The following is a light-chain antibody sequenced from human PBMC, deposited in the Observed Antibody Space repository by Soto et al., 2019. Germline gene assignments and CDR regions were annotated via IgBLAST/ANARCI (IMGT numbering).Light chain of an antibody. V-gene: IGKV1-39*01. Sequence: DIQMTQSPSSLSASVGDRVTITCRASQTIAMYVNWFQQKPGKAPKPLNYTTSSLQSGVPPRFSGSGSETDFTLTISRLQPEDSATYYCQQSFTTPYTFGQGTKLEIK. CDR3: QQSFTTPYT. J-gene: IGKJ2*01. CDR2: TTS. CDR1: QTIAMY.